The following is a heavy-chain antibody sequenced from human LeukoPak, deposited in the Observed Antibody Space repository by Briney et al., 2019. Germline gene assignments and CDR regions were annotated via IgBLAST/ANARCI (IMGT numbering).Heavy chain of an antibody. CDR2: ISGSSSTI. Sequence: GGSLRLSCAASGFTFSSYSMNWVRQAPGKGLEWISYISGSSSTIYYADSVKGRFTISRDNAKNSLYLQMNSLRAEDTALYYCAKDSCSGGSCWVDYWGQGTLVTVSS. V-gene: IGHV3-48*01. J-gene: IGHJ4*02. CDR3: AKDSCSGGSCWVDY. CDR1: GFTFSSYS. D-gene: IGHD2-15*01.